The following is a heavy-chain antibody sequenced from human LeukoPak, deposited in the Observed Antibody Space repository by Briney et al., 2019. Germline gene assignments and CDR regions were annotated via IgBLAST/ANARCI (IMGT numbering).Heavy chain of an antibody. Sequence: PSETLSLTCTVSGDPVSRGSYYWSWIRQPPGKELESIGYVYHTGSTNYNPSLKSRVTISVDTSKNEFSLKMTSVTAADTAVYYCARGFASGWYSRYDPWGQGTLVTVSS. CDR3: ARGFASGWYSRYDP. V-gene: IGHV4-61*01. CDR1: GDPVSRGSYY. D-gene: IGHD6-19*01. CDR2: VYHTGST. J-gene: IGHJ5*02.